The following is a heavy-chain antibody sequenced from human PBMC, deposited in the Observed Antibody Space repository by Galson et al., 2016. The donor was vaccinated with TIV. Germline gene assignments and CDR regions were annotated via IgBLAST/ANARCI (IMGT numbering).Heavy chain of an antibody. Sequence: SLRLSCAGSGFTFSTYELNWVRQAPGKGLEWVSYISSRGGTTHYADSVKGRFTITRDNAKNSMDLQMNSLRVEDTAIYYCARDNRAVLDAFDIWGQGTLVTVSS. V-gene: IGHV3-48*03. J-gene: IGHJ3*02. D-gene: IGHD3-10*01. CDR3: ARDNRAVLDAFDI. CDR2: ISSRGGTT. CDR1: GFTFSTYE.